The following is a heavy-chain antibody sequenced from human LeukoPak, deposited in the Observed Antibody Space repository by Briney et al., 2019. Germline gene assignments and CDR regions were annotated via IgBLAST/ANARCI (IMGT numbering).Heavy chain of an antibody. J-gene: IGHJ4*02. V-gene: IGHV4-34*01. D-gene: IGHD6-13*01. CDR2: INHSGST. CDR1: GGSFSGYY. CDR3: ARVRYSSSWYRGPRYFDY. Sequence: KPSETLSLTCAVYGGSFSGYYWSWIRQPPGKGLEWIGEINHSGSTNYNPSLKSRVTISVDTSKNQFSLKLSSVTAADTAVYYCARVRYSSSWYRGPRYFDYWGQGTLVTVSS.